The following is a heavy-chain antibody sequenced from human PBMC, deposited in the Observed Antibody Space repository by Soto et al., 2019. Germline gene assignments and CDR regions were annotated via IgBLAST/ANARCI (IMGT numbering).Heavy chain of an antibody. CDR1: GGSISSSSYY. V-gene: IGHV4-39*01. CDR2: IYYSGTT. J-gene: IGHJ4*02. Sequence: QLQLQESGPGLVKPSETLSLTCIVSGGSISSSSYYWGWIRQPPGKGLEWIGSIYYSGTTYYNPSLKSRVTISVDTSKNQFSLKLSSVTAADTAVYYCARHIYSGSDYEGCFEYWGQGNLVTASS. CDR3: ARHIYSGSDYEGCFEY. D-gene: IGHD1-26*01.